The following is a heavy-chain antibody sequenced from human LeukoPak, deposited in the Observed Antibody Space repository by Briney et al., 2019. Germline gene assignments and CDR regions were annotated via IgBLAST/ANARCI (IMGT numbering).Heavy chain of an antibody. Sequence: GGSLRLSCAASGFTFSIYAMSWVRQAPGKGLEWVSAISGSGGSTYYADSVKGRFTISRDNSKNTLYLQMNSLRAEDTAVYYCAKAIVVVVAAPYYYYGMDVWGQGTTVTVSS. V-gene: IGHV3-23*01. D-gene: IGHD2-15*01. CDR1: GFTFSIYA. CDR3: AKAIVVVVAAPYYYYGMDV. J-gene: IGHJ6*02. CDR2: ISGSGGST.